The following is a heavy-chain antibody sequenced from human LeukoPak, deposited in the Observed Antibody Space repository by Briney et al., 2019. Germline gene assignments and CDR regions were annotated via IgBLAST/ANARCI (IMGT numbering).Heavy chain of an antibody. CDR3: VTEQLGDDNFDY. J-gene: IGHJ4*02. D-gene: IGHD3-10*01. CDR2: FSHRGGT. V-gene: IGHV4-34*01. Sequence: SETLSLTCTVSGGSISSYYWSWIRQPPGKGLEWIGEFSHRGGTNYNPSLKGRVTISVDTSKNQFSLKLNSVTAADTAVYYCVTEQLGDDNFDYWGQGTLVTVSS. CDR1: GGSISSYY.